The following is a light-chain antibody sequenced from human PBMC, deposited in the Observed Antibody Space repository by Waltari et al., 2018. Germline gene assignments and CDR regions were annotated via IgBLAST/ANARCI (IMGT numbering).Light chain of an antibody. V-gene: IGLV2-14*01. J-gene: IGLJ3*02. CDR3: NSYTGSSSWV. CDR2: DVF. CDR1: SSDVGFYNY. Sequence: QSALTQPASVSGSPGQSITISCTGTSSDVGFYNYVSWYQKHPGKAPKLIIYDVFDRPSGVSNRLSGSKSGNTASLTISGLLAEDEADYYCNSYTGSSSWVFGGGTKLTVL.